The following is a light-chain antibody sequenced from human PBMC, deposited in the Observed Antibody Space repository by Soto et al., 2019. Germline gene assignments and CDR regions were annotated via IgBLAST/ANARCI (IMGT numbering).Light chain of an antibody. J-gene: IGLJ1*01. CDR1: SSNIGNNY. CDR2: DNN. V-gene: IGLV1-51*01. Sequence: QSVLTQPPSVSAAPGQKVTISFSGSSSNIGNNYVSWYQHLPGAAPKLLIYDNNKRSSGIPDRFSGSKSGTSATLDITGLQTGDEANYYCGTWDSTLSGVFGTGTKVTVL. CDR3: GTWDSTLSGV.